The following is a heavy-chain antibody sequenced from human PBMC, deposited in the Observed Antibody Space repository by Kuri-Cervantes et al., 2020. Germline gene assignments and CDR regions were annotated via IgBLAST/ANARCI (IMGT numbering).Heavy chain of an antibody. V-gene: IGHV4-30-2*01. CDR3: ARVGGVAAMAFDI. CDR1: GGSISSGGYS. CDR2: IYHSGST. D-gene: IGHD2-15*01. J-gene: IGHJ3*02. Sequence: LRLSCTVSGGSISSGGYSWSWIRQPPGKGLEWIGYIYHSGSTYYNPSLKSRVTISVDRSKNQFSLKLSPVTAADTAVYYCARVGGVAAMAFDIWGQGTMVTVSS.